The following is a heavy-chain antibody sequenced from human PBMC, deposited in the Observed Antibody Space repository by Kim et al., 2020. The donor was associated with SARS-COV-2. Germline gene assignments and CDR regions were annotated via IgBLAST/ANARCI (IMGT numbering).Heavy chain of an antibody. J-gene: IGHJ4*02. CDR2: IIPIFGTA. CDR1: GGTFSSYA. CDR3: ARDPPYSSSWYYFDY. V-gene: IGHV1-69*13. Sequence: SVKVSCKASGGTFSSYAISWVRQAPGQGLEWMGGIIPIFGTANYAQKFQGRVTITADESTSTAYMELSSLRSEDTAVYYCARDPPYSSSWYYFDYWGQGTLVTVSS. D-gene: IGHD6-13*01.